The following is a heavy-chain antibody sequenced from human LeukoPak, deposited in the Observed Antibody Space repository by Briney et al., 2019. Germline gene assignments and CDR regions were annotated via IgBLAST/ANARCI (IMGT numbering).Heavy chain of an antibody. D-gene: IGHD2-2*01. CDR3: ARDPAGVDCSSTSCYSLAWFDP. CDR1: GYTFTSYY. CDR2: IIPILGIA. J-gene: IGHJ5*02. V-gene: IGHV1-69*04. Sequence: SVKVSCKASGYTFTSYYMHWVRQAPGQGLEWMGRIIPILGIANYAQKFQGRVTIAADKSTSTAYMELSSLRSEDTAVYYCARDPAGVDCSSTSCYSLAWFDPWGQGTLVTVSS.